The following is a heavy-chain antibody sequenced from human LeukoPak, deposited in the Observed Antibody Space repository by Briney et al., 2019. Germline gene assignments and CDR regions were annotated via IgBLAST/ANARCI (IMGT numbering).Heavy chain of an antibody. D-gene: IGHD5-18*01. CDR3: ARDFGKGSYGIDY. Sequence: PGGSLRLSCAASGFTVSSNYMSWVRQAPGKGLEWVSVIYSGGSTYYADSVKGRFTISRDNCKNTLYLQMNSLRAEDTAVYYCARDFGKGSYGIDYWGQGTLVTVSS. J-gene: IGHJ4*02. V-gene: IGHV3-66*01. CDR1: GFTVSSNY. CDR2: IYSGGST.